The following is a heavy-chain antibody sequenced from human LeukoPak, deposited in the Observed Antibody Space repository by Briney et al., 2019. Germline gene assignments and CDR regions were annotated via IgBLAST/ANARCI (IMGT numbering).Heavy chain of an antibody. D-gene: IGHD2-2*01. CDR2: LRGGGGGT. CDR1: GFTFSSYA. V-gene: IGHV3-23*01. Sequence: GGSLRLSCAASGFTFSSYAMGWVRQAPGKGLEWDSALRGGGGGTYYADSVKGRFTISRDNSKNTLYLQMNSLRAEDTAVYYCAKDSDIVVVPALTYDHWGQGTLVIVSS. CDR3: AKDSDIVVVPALTYDH. J-gene: IGHJ4*02.